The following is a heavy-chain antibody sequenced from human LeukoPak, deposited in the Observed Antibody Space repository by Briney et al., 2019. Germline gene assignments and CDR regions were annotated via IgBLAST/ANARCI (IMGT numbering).Heavy chain of an antibody. CDR1: GGTFSSYT. Sequence: SVKVSCKASGGTFSSYTISWVRQAPGQGLEWMGRTIPILGIANYAQKFQGRVTITADKSTSTAYMELSSRESGDTAVDCPAREQESTSCYDFWGQRTLVTVSS. CDR3: AREQESTSCYDF. D-gene: IGHD2-2*01. V-gene: IGHV1-69*04. J-gene: IGHJ4*02. CDR2: TIPILGIA.